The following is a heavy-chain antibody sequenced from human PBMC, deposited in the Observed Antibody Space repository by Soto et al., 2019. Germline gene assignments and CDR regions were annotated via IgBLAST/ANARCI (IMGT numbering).Heavy chain of an antibody. J-gene: IGHJ6*02. CDR2: ISTYNSNT. Sequence: QVQLVQSGAEVMKPGASVKVSCKASGYTFARYGISWVRQAPGQGLEWMGWISTYNSNTNYARKFQGRVSLTTDTPTNTAYMELRSLTPDDTALYYCAREGFCSSGSCALYSHAYFGMDVWGQGTTVTVSS. CDR3: AREGFCSSGSCALYSHAYFGMDV. CDR1: GYTFARYG. V-gene: IGHV1-18*01. D-gene: IGHD2-15*01.